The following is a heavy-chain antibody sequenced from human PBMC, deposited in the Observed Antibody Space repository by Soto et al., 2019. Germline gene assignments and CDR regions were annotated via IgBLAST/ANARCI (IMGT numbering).Heavy chain of an antibody. J-gene: IGHJ4*02. CDR2: IWYDGSNK. Sequence: GSLRLSCAASGFTFSSYGMHWVRQAPGKGLEWVAVIWYDGSNKYYADSVKGRFTISRDNSRNTLYLQMNSLRAEDTAVYYCAREYSSWNNHFDYWGQGXLVTVHS. CDR1: GFTFSSYG. V-gene: IGHV3-33*01. D-gene: IGHD6-6*01. CDR3: AREYSSWNNHFDY.